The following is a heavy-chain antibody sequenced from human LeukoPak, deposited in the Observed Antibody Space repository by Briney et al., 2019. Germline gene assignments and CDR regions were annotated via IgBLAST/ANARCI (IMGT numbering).Heavy chain of an antibody. CDR2: ISSTSRYM. CDR1: GFTFSSYT. CDR3: ARDASSAWYRAVDYYYMDV. V-gene: IGHV3-21*01. J-gene: IGHJ6*03. Sequence: GGSLRLSCAASGFTFSSYTINWVRQAPGKGLEWVASISSTSRYMFYADSMTGRFTISRDNAKDSVYLQIDSLRDDDTALYYCARDASSAWYRAVDYYYMDVWGKGTTVTVSS. D-gene: IGHD6-19*01.